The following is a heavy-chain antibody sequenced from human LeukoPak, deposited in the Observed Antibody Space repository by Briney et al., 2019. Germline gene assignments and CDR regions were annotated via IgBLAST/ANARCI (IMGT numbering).Heavy chain of an antibody. D-gene: IGHD5-12*01. V-gene: IGHV3-21*01. Sequence: GGSLRLSCAACGFTFSSYSMNWVRQAPGKGLEWVSFISTSSSYIYYADSLKGRFTISRDNAKKSLYLQINSLRAEDTAVYYCARVTRGGYAGYFDYWGQGTLVTVSS. CDR3: ARVTRGGYAGYFDY. J-gene: IGHJ4*02. CDR2: ISTSSSYI. CDR1: GFTFSSYS.